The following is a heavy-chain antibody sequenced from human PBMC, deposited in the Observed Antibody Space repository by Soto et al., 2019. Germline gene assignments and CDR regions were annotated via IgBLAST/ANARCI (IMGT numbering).Heavy chain of an antibody. CDR3: ARDQYYYDSSGSIDY. D-gene: IGHD3-22*01. J-gene: IGHJ4*02. CDR2: ISYDGSNK. Sequence: PWGSLILSCSASGFTFISYAMHWVRQAPGKGLEWVAVISYDGSNKYYADSVKGRFTISRDNSKNTLYLQMNSLRAEDTAVYYCARDQYYYDSSGSIDYWGQGPLVTVSS. V-gene: IGHV3-30-3*01. CDR1: GFTFISYA.